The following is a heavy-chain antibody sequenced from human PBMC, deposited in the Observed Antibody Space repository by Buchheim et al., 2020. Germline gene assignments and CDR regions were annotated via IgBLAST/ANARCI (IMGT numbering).Heavy chain of an antibody. D-gene: IGHD3-16*02. CDR2: ISSSSSTI. Sequence: EVQLVESGGGLVQPGGSLRLSCAASGFTFSSYSMNWVRQAPGKGLEWVSYISSSSSTIYYADSVKGRFTISRDNAKNSLYLQMNSLRAEDTAVYYCARNTFGGVIVYLDCWGQGTL. V-gene: IGHV3-48*01. CDR1: GFTFSSYS. J-gene: IGHJ4*02. CDR3: ARNTFGGVIVYLDC.